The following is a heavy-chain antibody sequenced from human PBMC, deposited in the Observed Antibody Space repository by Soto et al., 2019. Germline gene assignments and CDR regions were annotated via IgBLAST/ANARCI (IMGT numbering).Heavy chain of an antibody. Sequence: ASVKVSCTASGYTFTSYGISWVRQAPGQGLEWMGWISAYNGNTNYAQKLQGRVTMTTDTSTSTAYMELRSLRSDDTAVYYCARDSGVVVATTGVFDYWGQGTLVTVSS. CDR1: GYTFTSYG. CDR2: ISAYNGNT. CDR3: ARDSGVVVATTGVFDY. J-gene: IGHJ4*02. D-gene: IGHD5-12*01. V-gene: IGHV1-18*01.